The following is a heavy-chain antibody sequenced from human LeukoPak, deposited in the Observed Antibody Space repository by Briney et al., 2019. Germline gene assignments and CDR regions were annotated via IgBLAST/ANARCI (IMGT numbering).Heavy chain of an antibody. CDR1: GYTFTSYY. D-gene: IGHD1-26*01. CDR2: INPSGGST. Sequence: ASATVSCRASGYTFTSYYMHWVRQAPGQGLEWMGLINPSGGSTTYAQKFQGRVTMARDTSTSTVYMELSSLRSEDTAVYYCARGVRIVGATRWLDYWGQGTLVTVSS. V-gene: IGHV1-46*01. J-gene: IGHJ4*02. CDR3: ARGVRIVGATRWLDY.